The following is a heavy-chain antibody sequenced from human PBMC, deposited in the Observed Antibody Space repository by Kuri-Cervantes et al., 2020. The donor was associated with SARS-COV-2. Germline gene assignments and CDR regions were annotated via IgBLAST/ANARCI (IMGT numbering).Heavy chain of an antibody. CDR2: INPNSGGT. Sequence: ASVKVSCKASGYTFTGYYMHWVRQAPGQGLEWMGWINPNSGGTNYAQKFQGRVTMTRNTSISTAYMELSSLRSEDTAVYYCARAEGQLVLYYYYYMDVWGKGTTVTVSS. CDR3: ARAEGQLVLYYYYYMDV. D-gene: IGHD6-6*01. V-gene: IGHV1-2*02. J-gene: IGHJ6*03. CDR1: GYTFTGYY.